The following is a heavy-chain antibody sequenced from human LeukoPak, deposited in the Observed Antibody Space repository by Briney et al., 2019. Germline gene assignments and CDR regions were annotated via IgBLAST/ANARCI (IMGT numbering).Heavy chain of an antibody. CDR3: AKRTRVPMNWNDAHFGC. D-gene: IGHD1-1*01. CDR1: GHTFKRYA. Sequence: GGPLTLFCAPCGHTFKRYAMIWVRQALGKGMEWVSAISGSGGSTYYAASVEGRFTIIRDNSKNTLYLQMNSLRAEDTAVYYCAKRTRVPMNWNDAHFGCWGQGALVTVSS. V-gene: IGHV3-23*01. CDR2: ISGSGGST. J-gene: IGHJ4*02.